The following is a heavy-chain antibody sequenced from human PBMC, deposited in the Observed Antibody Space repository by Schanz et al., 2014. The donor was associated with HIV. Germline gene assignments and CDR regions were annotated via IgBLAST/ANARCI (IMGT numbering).Heavy chain of an antibody. V-gene: IGHV3-33*01. CDR3: ARDPQHSFDI. J-gene: IGHJ3*02. CDR1: GFTFSDHG. D-gene: IGHD3-3*02. CDR2: IWYDGSNT. Sequence: QLRLVESGGGVVRPGTSLRLSCAASGFTFSDHGMHWVRQAPGKGLEWVASIWYDGSNTHYADSVKGRLTISRDDSKNTVYLQMNSLRAEDTAVYYCARDPQHSFDIWGQGTMVIVSS.